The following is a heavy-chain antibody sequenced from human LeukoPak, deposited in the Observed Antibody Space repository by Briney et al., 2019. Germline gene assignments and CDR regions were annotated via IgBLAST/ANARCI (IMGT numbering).Heavy chain of an antibody. CDR3: AKSIGSGSYYYENYYYYYGMDV. J-gene: IGHJ6*02. V-gene: IGHV3-23*01. Sequence: GGSLRLSCAASGFTFSSYAMSWVRQAPGKGLEWVSAISGSGGSTYYADSVKGRFTISRDNSKNTLYLQMNSLRAEDTAVYYCAKSIGSGSYYYENYYYYYGMDVWGQGTTVTVSS. CDR1: GFTFSSYA. CDR2: ISGSGGST. D-gene: IGHD3-10*01.